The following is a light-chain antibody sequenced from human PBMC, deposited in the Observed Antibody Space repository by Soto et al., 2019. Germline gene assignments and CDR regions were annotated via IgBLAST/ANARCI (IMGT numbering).Light chain of an antibody. Sequence: EIVLTQSPGTLSLSPGERATLSCRASQGVSSSYLAWYQQKPGQAPGLLIYGASTRATGIPDRFSGSGSGTDFTLTISRLEPEDFAVYYCQQYGSLTPVYTFGQGTKLEIK. CDR3: QQYGSLTPVYT. CDR2: GAS. V-gene: IGKV3-20*01. CDR1: QGVSSSY. J-gene: IGKJ2*01.